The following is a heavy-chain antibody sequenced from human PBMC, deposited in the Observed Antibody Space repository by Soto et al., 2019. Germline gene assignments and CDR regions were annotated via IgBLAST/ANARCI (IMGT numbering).Heavy chain of an antibody. D-gene: IGHD1-26*01. V-gene: IGHV3-30-3*01. CDR3: ARDSSGSYDRGAAFDI. CDR2: ISYDGSNK. Sequence: QVQLVESGGGVVQPGRSLRLSCAASGFTFSSYAMHWVRQAPGKGLEWVAVISYDGSNKYYADSVKGRFTISRDNSKNTLYLQMNSLRAEDTAVYYCARDSSGSYDRGAAFDIWGQGTMVTVSS. CDR1: GFTFSSYA. J-gene: IGHJ3*02.